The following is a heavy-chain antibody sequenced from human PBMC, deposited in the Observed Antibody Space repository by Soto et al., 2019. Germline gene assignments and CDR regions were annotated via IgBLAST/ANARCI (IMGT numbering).Heavy chain of an antibody. V-gene: IGHV3-23*01. D-gene: IGHD3-10*01. J-gene: IGHJ4*02. CDR1: GFTFSSYA. CDR2: ISGSGGST. CDR3: AKFIGTLWFGELVPSYFDY. Sequence: PGGSLRLSCAASGFTFSSYAMSWVRQAPGKGLEWVSAISGSGGSTYYADSVKGRFTISRDNSKNTLYLQMNSLRAEDTAVYYCAKFIGTLWFGELVPSYFDYWGQGTLVTVSS.